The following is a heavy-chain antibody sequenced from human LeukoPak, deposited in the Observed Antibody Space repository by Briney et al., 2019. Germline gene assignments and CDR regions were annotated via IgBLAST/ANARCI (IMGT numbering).Heavy chain of an antibody. V-gene: IGHV1-69*05. J-gene: IGHJ4*02. CDR1: GGTFSSYA. D-gene: IGHD6-13*01. Sequence: SVKVSCKASGGTFSSYAISWVRQAPGQGLEWMGGIIPIFGTPNYAQKFQGRVTITTDESTSTAYMELSSLRSEDTAVYYCASGALRQLGGDYFDYWGQGTLVTVSS. CDR3: ASGALRQLGGDYFDY. CDR2: IIPIFGTP.